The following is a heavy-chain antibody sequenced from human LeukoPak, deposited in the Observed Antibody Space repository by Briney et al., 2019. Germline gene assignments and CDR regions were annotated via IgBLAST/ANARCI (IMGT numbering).Heavy chain of an antibody. CDR3: ARAESGVDFWSGSPTYMDV. CDR2: ISSSSSTI. J-gene: IGHJ6*03. Sequence: GGSLRLSCAASGFTFSSYSMNWVRQAPGKGLEWVSYISSSSSTIYYADSVKGRFTISRDNAKNSLYLQMNSLRAEDTAVYYCARAESGVDFWSGSPTYMDVWGKGTTVTVSS. CDR1: GFTFSSYS. D-gene: IGHD3-3*01. V-gene: IGHV3-48*01.